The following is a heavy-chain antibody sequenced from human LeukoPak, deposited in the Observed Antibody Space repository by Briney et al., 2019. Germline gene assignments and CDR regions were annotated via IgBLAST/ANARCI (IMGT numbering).Heavy chain of an antibody. Sequence: GGSLRLSCAAAGFTFINYAMSWVRQAPGKGLEWVSAITASGGSTYYADSVKGRFIISRDNSKNTLHLQVNSLRADDTAIYYCAKKSSSNWPNFDFWGQGTLVTVPS. CDR3: AKKSSSNWPNFDF. CDR1: GFTFINYA. V-gene: IGHV3-23*01. CDR2: ITASGGST. J-gene: IGHJ4*02. D-gene: IGHD6-13*01.